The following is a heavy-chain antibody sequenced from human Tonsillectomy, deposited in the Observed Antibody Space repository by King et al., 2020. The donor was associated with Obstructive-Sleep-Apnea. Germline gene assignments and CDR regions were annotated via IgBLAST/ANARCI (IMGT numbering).Heavy chain of an antibody. CDR2: IRNKDNSYTT. D-gene: IGHD4-11*01. CDR3: AREGLRRLHLDN. J-gene: IGHJ4*02. CDR1: GFRFSDHY. Sequence: VQLVESGGGLVQPGGSLRLSCVASGFRFSDHYMDCVRQAPGKGLEWVGRIRNKDNSYTTEYAASVKGRFTISRDDSKNSLYLQMRSLKIEDTAVYSCAREGLRRLHLDNWGQGTLVTVSS. V-gene: IGHV3-72*01.